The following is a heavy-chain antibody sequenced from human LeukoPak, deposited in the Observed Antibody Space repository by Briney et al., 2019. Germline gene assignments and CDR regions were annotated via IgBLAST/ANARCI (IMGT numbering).Heavy chain of an antibody. CDR3: ARDRALAGTGGYWFDP. CDR2: IIPNSGST. D-gene: IGHD6-19*01. Sequence: ASVKVSCKASGYTFAAHYMHWVRQAPGQGLEWMGWIIPNSGSTNYAQRFQGRVTMTRDTSISTAYMELISLRSDDTAVYYCARDRALAGTGGYWFDPWGQGTLVTVSS. V-gene: IGHV1-2*02. CDR1: GYTFAAHY. J-gene: IGHJ5*02.